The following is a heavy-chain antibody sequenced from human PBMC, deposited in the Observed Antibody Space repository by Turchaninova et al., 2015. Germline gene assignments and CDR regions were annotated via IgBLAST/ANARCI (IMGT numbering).Heavy chain of an antibody. CDR1: GYTFTSYA. CDR3: ARAERVRRVTPPVGY. J-gene: IGHJ4*02. CDR2: INTNTGNP. Sequence: QVQLVQSGSELKKPGASVKVSCKASGYTFTSYAMNWVRQAPGQGLAWMGWINTNTGNPTYAQGFTGRFVFSLDTSVSTAYLQISSLKAEDPAVYDCARAERVRRVTPPVGYWGQGTLVPVSS. D-gene: IGHD2-21*02. V-gene: IGHV7-4-1*02.